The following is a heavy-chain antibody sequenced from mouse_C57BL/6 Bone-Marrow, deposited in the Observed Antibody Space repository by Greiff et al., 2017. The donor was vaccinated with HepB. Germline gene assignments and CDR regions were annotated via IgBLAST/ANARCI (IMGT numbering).Heavy chain of an antibody. Sequence: QVQLQQSGAELARPGASVKLSCMASGYTFTSYGISWVKQRTGQGLEWIGEIYPRSGNTYYNEKFKGKATLTADKSSSTAYMELRSLTSEDSAVYFCAIYGNSDYWGQGTTLTVSS. J-gene: IGHJ2*01. CDR3: AIYGNSDY. D-gene: IGHD2-1*01. V-gene: IGHV1-81*01. CDR2: IYPRSGNT. CDR1: GYTFTSYG.